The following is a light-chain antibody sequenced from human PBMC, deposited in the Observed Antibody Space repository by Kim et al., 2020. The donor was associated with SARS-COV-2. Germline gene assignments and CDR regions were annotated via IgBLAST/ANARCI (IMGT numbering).Light chain of an antibody. V-gene: IGKV1-13*02. CDR2: DAS. CDR3: QQFNSYPT. CDR1: QGISSA. Sequence: AIQLTQSPSSLYASVGDRVTITCRASQGISSALAWYQQKPGKAPKLLIYDASSLESGVPSRFSGSGSGTDFTLTISSLQPEDFATYYCQQFNSYPTFGGGTKLEI. J-gene: IGKJ4*01.